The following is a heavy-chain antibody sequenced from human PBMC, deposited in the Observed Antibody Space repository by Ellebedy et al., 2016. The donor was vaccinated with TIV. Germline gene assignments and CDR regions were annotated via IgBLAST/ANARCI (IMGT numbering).Heavy chain of an antibody. V-gene: IGHV3-30*03. CDR1: GFTFSSYG. CDR2: ISYDGSNK. Sequence: PGGSLRLSCAASGFTFSSYGMHWVRQAPGKGLEWVAGISYDGSNKYYADSVKGRFTISRDNSKNTLYLQMNSLRAEDTAVYYCARDLEDFSDYGAFDIWGQGTMVTVSS. J-gene: IGHJ3*02. CDR3: ARDLEDFSDYGAFDI. D-gene: IGHD4-17*01.